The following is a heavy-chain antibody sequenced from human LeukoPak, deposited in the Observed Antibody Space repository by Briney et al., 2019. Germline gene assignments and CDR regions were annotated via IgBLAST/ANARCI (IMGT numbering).Heavy chain of an antibody. CDR2: IGWVDDK. V-gene: IGHV2-70*11. D-gene: IGHD1-26*01. CDR3: ARMITLSDGRFSSKTLDY. Sequence: SGPTLLNPTQPLTLTCTFSGFSLRTNSMCVSWIRQPPGKALEWLARIGWVDDKYYSTSLKTRLTISKDTSKNQVVLTMTNMDPVDTATYYCARMITLSDGRFSSKTLDYWGQGTLVTVSS. CDR1: GFSLRTNSMC. J-gene: IGHJ4*02.